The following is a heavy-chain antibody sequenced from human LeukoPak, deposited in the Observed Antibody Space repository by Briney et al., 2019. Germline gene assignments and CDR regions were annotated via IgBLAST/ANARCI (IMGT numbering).Heavy chain of an antibody. CDR2: ISYDGSTK. J-gene: IGHJ6*03. D-gene: IGHD2-2*01. CDR3: ARGSSTNCYGGNCYYHYMDV. V-gene: IGHV3-30*04. CDR1: GFTFSSYA. Sequence: GGSLRLSCEASGFTFSSYAMHWVRQAPGKGLEWVAVISYDGSTKYYADSVKGRFTISRDNSKNTLYLQMNSLRAEDTAVYYCARGSSTNCYGGNCYYHYMDVWGKGTTVTVSS.